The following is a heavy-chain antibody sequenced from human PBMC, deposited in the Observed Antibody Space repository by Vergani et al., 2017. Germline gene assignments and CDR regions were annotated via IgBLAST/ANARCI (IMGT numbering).Heavy chain of an antibody. V-gene: IGHV3-30*02. D-gene: IGHD6-19*01. J-gene: IGHJ6*02. Sequence: QVQLVESGGGVVQPGGSLRLSCAASGFTFSSYGMHWVRQAPGKGLEWVAFIRYDGSNKYYADSVKGRFTISRDNSKNTLYLQMNSLRAEDTAVYYCAKDGPSSGRYLRKDYYYYGMDVWGQGTTVTVSS. CDR3: AKDGPSSGRYLRKDYYYYGMDV. CDR2: IRYDGSNK. CDR1: GFTFSSYG.